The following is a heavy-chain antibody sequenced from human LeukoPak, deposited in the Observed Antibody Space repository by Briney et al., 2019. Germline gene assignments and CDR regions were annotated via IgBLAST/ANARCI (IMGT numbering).Heavy chain of an antibody. CDR1: GYTLTELS. CDR3: ATNAGSQWLVHDY. CDR2: FDPEDGET. D-gene: IGHD6-19*01. V-gene: IGHV1-24*01. Sequence: ASVKVSCKVSGYTLTELSMHWVRQAPGKGLEWMGGFDPEDGETIYAQKFQGRVTMTEDTSTDTAYMELSSLRSGDTAVYYCATNAGSQWLVHDYWGQGTLVTVSS. J-gene: IGHJ4*02.